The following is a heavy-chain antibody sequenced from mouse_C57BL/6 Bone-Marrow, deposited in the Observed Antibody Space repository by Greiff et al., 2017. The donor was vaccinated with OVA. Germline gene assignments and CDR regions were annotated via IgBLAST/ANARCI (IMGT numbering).Heavy chain of an antibody. CDR3: ARGYGSSYGFAY. D-gene: IGHD1-1*01. CDR2: ISNGGGST. CDR1: GFTFSDYY. J-gene: IGHJ3*01. V-gene: IGHV5-12*01. Sequence: EVKLMESGGGLVQPGGSLKLSCAASGFTFSDYYMYWVRQTPEKRLEWVAYISNGGGSTYYPDTVKGRFTISRDNAKNTLYLQMSRLKSEDTAMYYCARGYGSSYGFAYWGQGTLVTVSA.